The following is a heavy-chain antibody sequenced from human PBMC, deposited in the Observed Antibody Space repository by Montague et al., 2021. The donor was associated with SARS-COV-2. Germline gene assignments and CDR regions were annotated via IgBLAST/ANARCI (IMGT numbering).Heavy chain of an antibody. Sequence: PALVKPTQTLTLTCTFSGFSLISDGVGVGWIRQPPGKALEWLALIFWNDDKRYNSSLKNRLTVTKDTSKNQVVLTMTNMDPLDTGTYYCAHSLLFSSLGDLDSWGQGTLVTAAS. CDR1: GFSLISDGVG. CDR3: AHSLLFSSLGDLDS. D-gene: IGHD7-27*01. CDR2: IFWNDDK. V-gene: IGHV2-5*01. J-gene: IGHJ4*02.